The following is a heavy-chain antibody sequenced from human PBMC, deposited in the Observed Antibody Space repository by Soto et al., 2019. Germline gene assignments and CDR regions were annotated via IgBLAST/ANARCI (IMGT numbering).Heavy chain of an antibody. D-gene: IGHD3-22*01. CDR2: VYYSGST. CDR3: ARQTDSYYTFDAFDI. J-gene: IGHJ3*02. Sequence: SETLSLTCTVSGSSITSGSYYWHSIRQPPGKGLEWIGNVYYSGSTNYNPSLESRVTVSVDTSKNQFSLKLSSVTAADTAVYYCARQTDSYYTFDAFDIWGQGTMVT. V-gene: IGHV4-39*01. CDR1: GSSITSGSYY.